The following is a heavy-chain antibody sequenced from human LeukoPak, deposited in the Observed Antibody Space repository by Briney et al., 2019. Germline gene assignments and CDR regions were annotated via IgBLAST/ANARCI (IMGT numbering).Heavy chain of an antibody. Sequence: SVKVSCKASGGTFSSSAISWVRQAPGQGLEWMGGIIPIFGTANYAQKFQGRVTITTDESTSTAYMELSSLRSEDTAVYYCARDQRSWFDPWGQGTLVTVSS. CDR1: GGTFSSSA. CDR3: ARDQRSWFDP. CDR2: IIPIFGTA. J-gene: IGHJ5*02. V-gene: IGHV1-69*05.